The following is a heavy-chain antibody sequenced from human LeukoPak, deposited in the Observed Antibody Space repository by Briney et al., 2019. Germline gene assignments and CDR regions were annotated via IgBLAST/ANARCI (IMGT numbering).Heavy chain of an antibody. V-gene: IGHV7-4-1*02. D-gene: IGHD5-12*01. CDR2: INTNTGNP. J-gene: IGHJ3*02. CDR3: ARTRSRLWLRLVYDAFDI. Sequence: GASVKVSCKASGYTFTSYAMNWVRQAPGQGLEWMGWINTNTGNPTYAQGFTGRFVFSFDTSVSTAYLQISSLKAEDTAVYYCARTRSRLWLRLVYDAFDIWGQGTMVTVSS. CDR1: GYTFTSYA.